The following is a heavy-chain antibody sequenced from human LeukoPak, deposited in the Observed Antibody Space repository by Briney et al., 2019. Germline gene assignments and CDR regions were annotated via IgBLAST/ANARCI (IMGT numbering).Heavy chain of an antibody. J-gene: IGHJ4*02. V-gene: IGHV3-21*01. Sequence: PGGSLRLSCAASGFTFSSYSMNWVRQAPGKGLEWVSSISSSSSYIYYADSAKGRFTISRDNAKNSLYLRMNSLRAEDTAVYYCARGPEQWLVGECLLDYWGQGTLVTVSS. D-gene: IGHD6-19*01. CDR3: ARGPEQWLVGECLLDY. CDR2: ISSSSSYI. CDR1: GFTFSSYS.